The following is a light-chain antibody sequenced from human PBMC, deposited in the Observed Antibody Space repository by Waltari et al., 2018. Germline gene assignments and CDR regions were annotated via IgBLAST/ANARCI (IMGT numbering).Light chain of an antibody. CDR1: SSDVGGYNY. CDR2: EVN. CDR3: SSYVGSDILV. Sequence: QSALTQPPSASGSPGQSVTISCTGTSSDVGGYNYVSCYQQHPGKAPKLMIYEVNKRPSGVPDRFSGYKSGNTASLTVFGVQAEDEADYYCSSYVGSDILVFGGGTKLTVL. V-gene: IGLV2-8*01. J-gene: IGLJ2*01.